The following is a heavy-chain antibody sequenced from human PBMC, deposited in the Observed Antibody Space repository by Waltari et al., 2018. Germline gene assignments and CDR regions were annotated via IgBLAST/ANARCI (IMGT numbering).Heavy chain of an antibody. Sequence: VQLVESGGGLVKPGGSLRLSCAASGFTFSSYSMNWVRQAPGKGLEWVSSISSSSSYIYYADSVKGRFTIARDNAKNALYLQMNSLRAEDTAVYYCARDSPIVVVPAAMGYWGQGTLVTVSS. D-gene: IGHD2-2*01. CDR1: GFTFSSYS. CDR2: ISSSSSYI. CDR3: ARDSPIVVVPAAMGY. J-gene: IGHJ4*02. V-gene: IGHV3-21*01.